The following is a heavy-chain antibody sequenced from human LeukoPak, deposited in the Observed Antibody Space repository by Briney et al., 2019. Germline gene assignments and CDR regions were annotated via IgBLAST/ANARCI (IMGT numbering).Heavy chain of an antibody. D-gene: IGHD3-9*01. CDR3: AKEHYDILTGYSSHAFDI. J-gene: IGHJ3*02. V-gene: IGHV3-23*01. CDR1: GFTVSSNY. CDR2: ISGSGGST. Sequence: PGGSLRLSCAASGFTVSSNYMSWVRQAPGKGLEWVSAISGSGGSTYYADSVKGRFTISRDNSKNTLYLQMNSLRAEDTAVYYCAKEHYDILTGYSSHAFDIWGQGTMVTVSS.